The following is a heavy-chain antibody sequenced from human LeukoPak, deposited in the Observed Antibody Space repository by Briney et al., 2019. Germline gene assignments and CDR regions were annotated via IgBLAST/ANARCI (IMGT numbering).Heavy chain of an antibody. CDR3: VTTHFDILTASYYFDF. CDR1: GGSISSSSYY. J-gene: IGHJ4*02. V-gene: IGHV4-39*01. D-gene: IGHD3-9*01. Sequence: SETLSLTCTVSGGSISSSSYYWGWIRQPPGKGLEWNGSIYYSGSTYYNPSLKSRVTISVDTSKNQFSLKLSSVTAADTAVYYCVTTHFDILTASYYFDFWGQGTLVTVSS. CDR2: IYYSGST.